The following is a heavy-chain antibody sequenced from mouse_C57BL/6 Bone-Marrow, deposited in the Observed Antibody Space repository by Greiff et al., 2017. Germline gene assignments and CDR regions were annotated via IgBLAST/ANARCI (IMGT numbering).Heavy chain of an antibody. D-gene: IGHD5-5*01. Sequence: QVQLQQPGAELVMPGASVKLSCKASGYTFTSYWMHWVKQRPGQGLEWIGEIDPYDSYTNYNQKFKGKSTLTVDKSSRTAYMQLSSLTSEDSAVYYCARKTTSMDYWGQGTSVTVSS. CDR3: ARKTTSMDY. CDR1: GYTFTSYW. CDR2: IDPYDSYT. J-gene: IGHJ4*01. V-gene: IGHV1-69*01.